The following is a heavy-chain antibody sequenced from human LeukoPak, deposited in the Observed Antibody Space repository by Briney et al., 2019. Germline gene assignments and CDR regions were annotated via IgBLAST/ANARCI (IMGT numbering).Heavy chain of an antibody. J-gene: IGHJ6*02. Sequence: GESLKISCKGSGYSFTSYWIGWVRQMPGKGLEWMGIIYPGDSDTRYSPSFQGQVTISADKSISTAYLQWSSLKASDTAMYYCAGLGIAAAGLYYYYGMDVWGQGTTVTVSS. CDR2: IYPGDSDT. V-gene: IGHV5-51*01. CDR1: GYSFTSYW. CDR3: AGLGIAAAGLYYYYGMDV. D-gene: IGHD6-13*01.